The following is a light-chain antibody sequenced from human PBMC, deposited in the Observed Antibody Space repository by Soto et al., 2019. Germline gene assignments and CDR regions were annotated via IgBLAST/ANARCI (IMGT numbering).Light chain of an antibody. CDR2: EGS. CDR1: SRDVGSYNL. Sequence: QSALTQPASVSGSPGQSITISCTGTSRDVGSYNLVSWYQQHLGKAPKLMIYEGSKRPSGVSNRFSGSKSGNTASLTISGLQAEDEADYYCCSYAGSSTSVVFGGGTKLTVL. CDR3: CSYAGSSTSVV. J-gene: IGLJ2*01. V-gene: IGLV2-23*01.